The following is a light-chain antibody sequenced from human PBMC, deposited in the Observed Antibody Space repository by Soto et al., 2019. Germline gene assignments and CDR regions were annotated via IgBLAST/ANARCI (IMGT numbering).Light chain of an antibody. CDR1: SRDVGGYNY. CDR2: DVS. CDR3: GSYTSTSTLV. Sequence: QSALTQPASVSGSPGQSITISCTGTSRDVGGYNYVSWYQQHPGKAPKLMIYDVSIRPSGVSNRFSGSKSGNTASLTISGLQDEDEADYYCGSYTSTSTLVFGGGTKLTVL. J-gene: IGLJ2*01. V-gene: IGLV2-14*01.